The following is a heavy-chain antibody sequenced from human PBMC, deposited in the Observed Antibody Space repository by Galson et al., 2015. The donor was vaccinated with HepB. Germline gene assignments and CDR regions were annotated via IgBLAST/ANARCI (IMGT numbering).Heavy chain of an antibody. J-gene: IGHJ4*02. Sequence: SLRLSCAASGFTFSRYSMNWVRQAPGKGLEWVSSISSSSSYIYYADSVKGRFTISRDNAKNSLYLQMNSLRAEDTAVYYCARDSDSITGSLFDYWGQGTLVTVSS. CDR2: ISSSSSYI. CDR3: ARDSDSITGSLFDY. CDR1: GFTFSRYS. D-gene: IGHD1-20*01. V-gene: IGHV3-21*01.